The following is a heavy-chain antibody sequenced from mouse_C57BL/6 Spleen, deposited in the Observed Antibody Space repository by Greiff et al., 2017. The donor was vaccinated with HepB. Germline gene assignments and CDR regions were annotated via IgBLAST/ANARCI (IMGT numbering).Heavy chain of an antibody. CDR2: IDPSDSET. D-gene: IGHD2-2*01. CDR3: ARGDGYDRYFDV. CDR1: GYTFTSYW. V-gene: IGHV1-52*01. Sequence: QSCKASGYTFTSYWMHWVKQRPIQGLEWIGNIDPSDSETHYNQKFKDKATLTVDKSSSTAYMQLSSLTSEDSAVYYCARGDGYDRYFDVWGTGTTVTVSS. J-gene: IGHJ1*03.